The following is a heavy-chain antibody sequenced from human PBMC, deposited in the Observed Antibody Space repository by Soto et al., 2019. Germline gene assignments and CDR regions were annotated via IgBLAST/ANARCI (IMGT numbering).Heavy chain of an antibody. V-gene: IGHV3-21*01. D-gene: IGHD3-9*01. Sequence: PGGSLRLSCAGSSFTFSSYSLNWVRQAPGKGLEWVSSISATSTYIFYADSVKGRFTISRDNAQNSVSLQMNSLRAEDTALYYCARVHSATGFMHFDHWGHGTLVTVSS. CDR2: ISATSTYI. CDR3: ARVHSATGFMHFDH. CDR1: SFTFSSYS. J-gene: IGHJ4*01.